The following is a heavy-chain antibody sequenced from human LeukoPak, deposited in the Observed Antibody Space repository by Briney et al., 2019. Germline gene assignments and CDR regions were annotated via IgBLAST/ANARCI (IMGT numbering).Heavy chain of an antibody. CDR2: IADDGKDK. J-gene: IGHJ4*02. CDR3: AKDSIGYCSSTSCYRGRHFDY. Sequence: GGSLRLSCAASGFTFSTYPIHWVRQAPGKGLEWVAVIADDGKDKHYVESVKGRFTISRDNSKNTLYLQMNSLRAEDTAVYYCAKDSIGYCSSTSCYRGRHFDYWGQGTLVTVSS. D-gene: IGHD2-2*02. V-gene: IGHV3-30*04. CDR1: GFTFSTYP.